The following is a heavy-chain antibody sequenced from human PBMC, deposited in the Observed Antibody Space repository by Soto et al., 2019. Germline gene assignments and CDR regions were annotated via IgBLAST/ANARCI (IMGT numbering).Heavy chain of an antibody. CDR1: GFTFSSYA. CDR3: AKSMVEHFITRPRRPYGSGSPDNYYYYGMDV. V-gene: IGHV3-23*01. D-gene: IGHD3-10*01. J-gene: IGHJ6*02. Sequence: PGGSLRLSCAASGFTFSSYAMSWVRQAPGKGLEWVSAISGRGGSTYYADSVKGRFTISRDNSKNTLYLQMNSLRAEDTAVYYCAKSMVEHFITRPRRPYGSGSPDNYYYYGMDVWGQGTTVTVSS. CDR2: ISGRGGST.